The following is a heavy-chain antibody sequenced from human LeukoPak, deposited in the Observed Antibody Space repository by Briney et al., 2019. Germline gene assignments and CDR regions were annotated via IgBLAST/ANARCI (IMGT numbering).Heavy chain of an antibody. CDR3: AKVGIAAAQGAFDI. Sequence: PGGSLRLSCAASGFTFDDYAMHWVRQAPGKGLEWVSGISWNSGSIGYADSVKGRFTISRDNAKNSLYLQMNSLRAEDTALYYCAKVGIAAAQGAFDIWGQGTMVTVSS. D-gene: IGHD6-13*01. J-gene: IGHJ3*02. V-gene: IGHV3-9*01. CDR2: ISWNSGSI. CDR1: GFTFDDYA.